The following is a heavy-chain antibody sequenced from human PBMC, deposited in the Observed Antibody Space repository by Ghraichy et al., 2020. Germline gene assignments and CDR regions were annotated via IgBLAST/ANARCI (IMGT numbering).Heavy chain of an antibody. V-gene: IGHV3-43*01. Sequence: GGSLRLSCAASGFTFDDYTMHWVRQAPGKGLEWVSLISWDGGSTYYADSVKGRFTISRDNSKNSLYLQMNSLRTEDTALYYCAKGPNGYCSSTSCFYFDYWGQGTLVTVSS. J-gene: IGHJ4*02. CDR2: ISWDGGST. CDR1: GFTFDDYT. D-gene: IGHD2-2*01. CDR3: AKGPNGYCSSTSCFYFDY.